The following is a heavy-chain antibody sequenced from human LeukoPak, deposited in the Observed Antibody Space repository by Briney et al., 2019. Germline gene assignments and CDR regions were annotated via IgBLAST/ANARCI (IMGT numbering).Heavy chain of an antibody. Sequence: SQTLSLTCTVSGGSISSGSYYWSWIRQPAGKGLEWIGRIYTSGSTNYNPSLKSRVTMSVDTSKNQFSLKLSSVTAADTAVYYCARGAPVAGKFDPWGQGTLVTVSS. D-gene: IGHD6-19*01. CDR2: IYTSGST. CDR1: GGSISSGSYY. CDR3: ARGAPVAGKFDP. J-gene: IGHJ5*02. V-gene: IGHV4-61*02.